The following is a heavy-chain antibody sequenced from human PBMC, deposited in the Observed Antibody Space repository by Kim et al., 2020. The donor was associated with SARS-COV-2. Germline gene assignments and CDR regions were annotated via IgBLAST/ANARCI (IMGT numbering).Heavy chain of an antibody. CDR2: IYTSGST. J-gene: IGHJ6*02. V-gene: IGHV4-4*07. CDR1: GGSISSYY. Sequence: SETLSLTCTVSGGSISSYYWSWIRQPAEKGLEWIGRIYTSGSTNYNPSLKSRVTISVDTSKNQFSLKLSSVTAADTAVYYCARDPLDYDVWSGLNYYYGMDVWGQGTTVSVSS. CDR3: ARDPLDYDVWSGLNYYYGMDV. D-gene: IGHD3-3*01.